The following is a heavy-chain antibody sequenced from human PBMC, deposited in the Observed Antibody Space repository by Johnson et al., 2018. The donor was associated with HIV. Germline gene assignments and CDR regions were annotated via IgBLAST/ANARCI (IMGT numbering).Heavy chain of an antibody. CDR3: ANLYSSSSDAFDI. J-gene: IGHJ3*02. Sequence: VQLVESGGGLVQPGGSLRLSCAASGFTFSSYAMHWVRQAPGKGLEYVSAISSNGGSTYYANSVKGRFTISRDNSKNTLYLHMNSLRAEDTALYYCANLYSSSSDAFDIWGQGTMVTVSS. CDR2: ISSNGGST. V-gene: IGHV3-64*01. CDR1: GFTFSSYA. D-gene: IGHD6-6*01.